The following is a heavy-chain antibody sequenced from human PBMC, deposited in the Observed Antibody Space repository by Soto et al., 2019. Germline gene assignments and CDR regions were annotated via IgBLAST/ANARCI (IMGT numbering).Heavy chain of an antibody. CDR2: IIPIFGTA. CDR1: GGTFSSYA. J-gene: IGHJ4*02. Sequence: SVKVSCKASGGTFSSYAISWVRQAPGQGLEWMGGIIPIFGTANYAQKFQGRVTITADESTSTAYMELSSLRSEDTAVYYCAIDQSRVVRGVIISYYFDYWGQGTLVTVSS. D-gene: IGHD3-10*01. CDR3: AIDQSRVVRGVIISYYFDY. V-gene: IGHV1-69*13.